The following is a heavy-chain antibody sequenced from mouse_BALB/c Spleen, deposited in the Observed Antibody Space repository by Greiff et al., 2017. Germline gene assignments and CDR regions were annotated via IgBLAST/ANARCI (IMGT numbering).Heavy chain of an antibody. CDR1: GYTFTSYW. Sequence: QVQLQQPGAELVRPGASVKLSCKASGYTFTSYWINWVKQRPGQGLEWIGNIYPSDSYTNYNQKFKDKATLTVDKSSSTAYMQLSSPTSEDSAVYYCTRREAYGNCAWFAYWGQGTLVTVSA. CDR3: TRREAYGNCAWFAY. D-gene: IGHD2-1*01. CDR2: IYPSDSYT. V-gene: IGHV1-69*02. J-gene: IGHJ3*01.